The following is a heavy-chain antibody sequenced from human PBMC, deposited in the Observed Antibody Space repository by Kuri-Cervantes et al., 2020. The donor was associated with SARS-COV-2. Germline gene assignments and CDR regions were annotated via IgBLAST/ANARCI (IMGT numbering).Heavy chain of an antibody. CDR1: GGSISSYY. CDR2: IYYSGST. V-gene: IGHV4-59*08. D-gene: IGHD5-12*01. CDR3: ARQLRLYSMDV. J-gene: IGHJ6*03. Sequence: GSLRLSCTVSGGSISSYYWSWIRQPPGKGLEWIGYIYYSGSTNYNPSLKSRVTISVDTSKNQFSLKLSSVTAADTAVYYCARQLRLYSMDVWGKGTTVTVSS.